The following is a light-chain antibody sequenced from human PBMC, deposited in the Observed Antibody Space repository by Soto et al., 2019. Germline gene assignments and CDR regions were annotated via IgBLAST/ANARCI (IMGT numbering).Light chain of an antibody. V-gene: IGKV3-11*01. CDR1: QSVSSY. Sequence: EIVLTQSPATLSLSPGERATLSCRASQSVSSYLAWYQQKPGQAPRLLIYDASNRATGIPARFSGSGSGTEFTLPISSLEPENFAVYYFQQRSNRPTFGQGTRLEIK. J-gene: IGKJ5*01. CDR3: QQRSNRPT. CDR2: DAS.